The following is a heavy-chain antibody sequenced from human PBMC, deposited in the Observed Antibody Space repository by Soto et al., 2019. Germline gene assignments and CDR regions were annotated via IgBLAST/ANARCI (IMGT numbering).Heavy chain of an antibody. J-gene: IGHJ5*02. CDR1: GYSIRSGYY. Sequence: LSLTCAVSGYSIRSGYYWGWIRQPPGKGLEYIGSIYHSGTTYYNPPLKSRLTTSVDTSKNQYSLKLSSVTAADTAVYYCGRHGAPYSWFDPWGQGILVTVSS. CDR2: IYHSGTT. D-gene: IGHD3-16*01. CDR3: GRHGAPYSWFDP. V-gene: IGHV4-38-2*01.